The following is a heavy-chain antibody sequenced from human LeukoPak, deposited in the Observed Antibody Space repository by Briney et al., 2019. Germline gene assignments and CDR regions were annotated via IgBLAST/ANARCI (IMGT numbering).Heavy chain of an antibody. D-gene: IGHD3-10*01. CDR3: AKDSYGSVHWFDP. CDR1: GFTFSSYS. Sequence: GGSLRLSCAASGFTFSSYSMNWVRQAPGKGLEWVSYISSSSSTIYYADSVKGRFTISRDNAKNSLYLQMNSLRAEDTAVYYCAKDSYGSVHWFDPWGQGTLVTVSS. CDR2: ISSSSSTI. J-gene: IGHJ5*02. V-gene: IGHV3-48*01.